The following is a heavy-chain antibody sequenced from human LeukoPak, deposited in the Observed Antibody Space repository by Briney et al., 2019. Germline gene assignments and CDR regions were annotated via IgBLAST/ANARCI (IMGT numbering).Heavy chain of an antibody. CDR1: GLSLNRYV. V-gene: IGHV3-23*01. D-gene: IGHD4-17*01. CDR2: ISASGGTT. Sequence: PGGSLRLSREASGLSLNRYVMGWVRQAPGKGLEWVSTISASGGTTYYTDSVQGRFTISRDNSKNTLYLQMNSLRAEDTALYYCATLYGDYNWYFDLWGRGTLVNVSS. CDR3: ATLYGDYNWYFDL. J-gene: IGHJ2*01.